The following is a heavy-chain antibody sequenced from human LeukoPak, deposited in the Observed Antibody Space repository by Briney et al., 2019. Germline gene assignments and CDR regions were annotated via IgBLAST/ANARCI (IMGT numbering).Heavy chain of an antibody. CDR1: GFTFSSYG. CDR2: IWYDGSNK. Sequence: SGGSLRLSCAASGFTFSSYGMHCVRQAPSKGLEWVAVIWYDGSNKYYADSVKGRFTISRDNSKNTLYLQMNSLRAEDTAVYYCARDARYSSSWYYFDYWGQGTLVTVSS. CDR3: ARDARYSSSWYYFDY. J-gene: IGHJ4*02. D-gene: IGHD6-13*01. V-gene: IGHV3-33*01.